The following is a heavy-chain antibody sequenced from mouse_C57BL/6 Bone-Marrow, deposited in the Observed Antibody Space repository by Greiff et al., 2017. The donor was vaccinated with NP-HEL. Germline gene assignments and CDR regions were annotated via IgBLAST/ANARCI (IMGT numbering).Heavy chain of an antibody. D-gene: IGHD1-1*01. CDR2: IDPEDGDT. CDR1: GFYIKDYY. Sequence: VQLQQSGAELVRPGASVKLSCTASGFYIKDYYMHWVKQRTEQGLEWIGRIDPEDGDTEYVTKFQGKATLTADTSSTTAYLQLSSLTSEDAAVYYCTTIATVVDYAMDYWGQGASVTVCS. CDR3: TTIATVVDYAMDY. J-gene: IGHJ4*01. V-gene: IGHV14-1*01.